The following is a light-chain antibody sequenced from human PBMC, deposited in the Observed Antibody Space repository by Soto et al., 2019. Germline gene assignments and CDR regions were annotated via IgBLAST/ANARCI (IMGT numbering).Light chain of an antibody. CDR1: ESVSNN. CDR3: QQYNNWPRGFT. CDR2: GAS. V-gene: IGKV3-15*01. Sequence: EIVMTQSPATLSVSPGERATLSCRASESVSNNLAWYQQIPGQAPRLLIYGASTRATGIPARLSGSGSGTEFTLTISSLQSEDFAVYYCQQYNNWPRGFTFGPGTKVDIK. J-gene: IGKJ3*01.